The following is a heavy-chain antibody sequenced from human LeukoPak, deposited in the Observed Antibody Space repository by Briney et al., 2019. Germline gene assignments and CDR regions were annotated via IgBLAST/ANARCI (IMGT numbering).Heavy chain of an antibody. D-gene: IGHD5-12*01. CDR2: INPNSGGT. J-gene: IGHJ4*02. V-gene: IGHV1-2*02. CDR3: ARGSGYDPRASLDY. CDR1: GYTFTGYY. Sequence: ASVKVSCKASGYTFTGYYMHWMRQAPGQGLEWMGWINPNSGGTKYAQKFQGRVTMTRDTSISTPYMELSGLTSDDTAVYYCARGSGYDPRASLDYWGQGTLVTVSS.